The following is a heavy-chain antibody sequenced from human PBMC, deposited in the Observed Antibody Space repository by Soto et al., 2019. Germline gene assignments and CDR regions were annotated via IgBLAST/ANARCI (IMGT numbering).Heavy chain of an antibody. CDR3: ARGRPGYDFWSGYPYYFDY. J-gene: IGHJ4*02. CDR2: INHSGST. CDR1: GGSFSGYY. Sequence: SETLSLTCAVYGGSFSGYYWRWIRQPPGKGLEWIGEINHSGSTNYNPSIKSRVTISVDTSKTQFSLKLSSVTAADTAVYYCARGRPGYDFWSGYPYYFDYWGQGTLVTVSS. D-gene: IGHD3-3*01. V-gene: IGHV4-34*01.